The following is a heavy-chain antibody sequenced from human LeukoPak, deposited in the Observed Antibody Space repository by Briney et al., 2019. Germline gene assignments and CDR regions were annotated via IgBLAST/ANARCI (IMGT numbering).Heavy chain of an antibody. V-gene: IGHV3-30*18. D-gene: IGHD3-9*01. CDR1: GFTFSSYG. CDR2: ISSDGSYK. Sequence: GGSLRLSCAASGFTFSSYGMHWVCQAPGKGLEWVAVISSDGSYKYYADSVKGRFTISRDNSKNTLYLQMNSLRAEDTAVYYCAKDHYPLRYFDWYFDYWGQGTLVTVSS. CDR3: AKDHYPLRYFDWYFDY. J-gene: IGHJ4*02.